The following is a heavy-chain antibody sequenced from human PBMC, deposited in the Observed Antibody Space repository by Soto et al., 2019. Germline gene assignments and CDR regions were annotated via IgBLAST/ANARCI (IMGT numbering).Heavy chain of an antibody. Sequence: QVQLQESGPGLVKPSETLFLTCTVSGGSISNHYWSWIRQPPGKGLEWIGYIYYNGNNNYNPSLKSRVTMSVDTAKNQIALKCSSVTAADTAVYYCTRANWYSEYWGQGTLVTVSS. V-gene: IGHV4-59*11. CDR2: IYYNGNN. J-gene: IGHJ4*02. CDR1: GGSISNHY. D-gene: IGHD7-27*01. CDR3: TRANWYSEY.